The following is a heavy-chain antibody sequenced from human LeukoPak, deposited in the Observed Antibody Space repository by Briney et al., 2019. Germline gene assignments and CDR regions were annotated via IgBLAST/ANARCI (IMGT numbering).Heavy chain of an antibody. J-gene: IGHJ4*02. CDR2: IRYDGSNK. CDR3: AKATPPGRGSFPFDY. Sequence: GGSLRLSCAASGFTFSSYGMHWVRQAPGKGLEWVAFIRYDGSNKYYADSVKGRFTISRDNSKNTLYLQMNSLRAEDTAVYYCAKATPPGRGSFPFDYWGQGTLVTVSS. V-gene: IGHV3-30*02. CDR1: GFTFSSYG. D-gene: IGHD1-26*01.